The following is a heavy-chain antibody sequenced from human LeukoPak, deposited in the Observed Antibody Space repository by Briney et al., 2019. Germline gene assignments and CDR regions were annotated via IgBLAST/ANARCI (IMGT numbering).Heavy chain of an antibody. J-gene: IGHJ4*02. CDR3: ARDRERLADY. Sequence: GGSLRLSCAASGFTFSSYAMNWVRQAPGKGLEWVAAIWDDGTIKKYADSVKGRFTISRDNSKNTLYLQMDSLRAEDTAVYYCARDRERLADYWGQGTLVTVSS. CDR1: GFTFSSYA. CDR2: IWDDGTIK. V-gene: IGHV3-33*08. D-gene: IGHD6-19*01.